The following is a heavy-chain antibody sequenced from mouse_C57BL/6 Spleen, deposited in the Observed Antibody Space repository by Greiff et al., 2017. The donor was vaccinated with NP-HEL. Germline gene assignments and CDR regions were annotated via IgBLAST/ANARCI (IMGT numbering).Heavy chain of an antibody. CDR3: ARWDYGSSYTWCAY. D-gene: IGHD1-1*01. Sequence: EVQLQQSGPELVKPGASVKIPCKASGYTFTDYNMDWVKQSHGKSLEWIGDINPNNGGTIYNQKFKGKATLTVDKSSSTAYMELRSLTSEDTAVYYCARWDYGSSYTWCAYWGQGTLVTVSA. CDR2: INPNNGGT. CDR1: GYTFTDYN. V-gene: IGHV1-18*01. J-gene: IGHJ3*01.